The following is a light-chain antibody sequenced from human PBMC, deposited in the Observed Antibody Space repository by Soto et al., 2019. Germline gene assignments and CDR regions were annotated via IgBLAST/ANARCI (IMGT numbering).Light chain of an antibody. Sequence: DIVLTQSPGTLSLSPGERATLSCRASQSVRSRYLAWYQQKAGQAPSLLIYDASRRATGIPDRFSGSGSGTDFTLTISRLEPVDFAVYYCQQYGSSVTVGGGTNVEIK. CDR2: DAS. V-gene: IGKV3-20*01. CDR3: QQYGSSVT. J-gene: IGKJ4*01. CDR1: QSVRSRY.